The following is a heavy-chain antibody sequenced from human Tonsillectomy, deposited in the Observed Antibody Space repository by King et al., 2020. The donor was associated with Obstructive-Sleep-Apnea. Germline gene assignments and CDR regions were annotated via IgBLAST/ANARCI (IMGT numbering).Heavy chain of an antibody. V-gene: IGHV3-23*04. CDR2: ISGSGDST. D-gene: IGHD3-16*01. Sequence: VQLVESGGGLVQPGKSLRLSCVVSGLTFDSYAMSWVRQVPGKGLEWVSSISGSGDSTDYAESVKGRFTISRENNDNTLHLRMDSARVEDTAVYYFAKVGGDAHTWYYWYFHLWGRGTLVTVSS. J-gene: IGHJ2*01. CDR1: GLTFDSYA. CDR3: AKVGGDAHTWYYWYFHL.